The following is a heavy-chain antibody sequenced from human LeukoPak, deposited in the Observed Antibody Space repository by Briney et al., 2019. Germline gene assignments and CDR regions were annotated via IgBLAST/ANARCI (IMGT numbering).Heavy chain of an antibody. J-gene: IGHJ4*02. CDR1: GGSISSYY. Sequence: SETLSLTCTVSGGSISSYYWNWIRQPAGKGLEWIGRIYISGSTNYNPSLKSRVTMSVDTSKNQFSLKLSSVTAADTAVYYCARDRGTWNDDGFDYWGQGTLVTVSS. CDR2: IYISGST. CDR3: ARDRGTWNDDGFDY. V-gene: IGHV4-4*07. D-gene: IGHD1-1*01.